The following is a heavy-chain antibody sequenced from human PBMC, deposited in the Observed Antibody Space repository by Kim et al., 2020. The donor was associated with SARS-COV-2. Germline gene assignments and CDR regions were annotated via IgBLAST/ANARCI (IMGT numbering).Heavy chain of an antibody. Sequence: SETLSLTCTVSGGSISSYSWSWIRQPPGKGLEWIGYIYYSGRTNYNPSLKSRVTISVDTSTNRFSLKLSSVTAADTAVYYCARDFTYYDSSGYDISWFDPWGQGTLVTVSS. V-gene: IGHV4-59*13. D-gene: IGHD3-22*01. CDR1: GGSISSYS. J-gene: IGHJ5*02. CDR2: IYYSGRT. CDR3: ARDFTYYDSSGYDISWFDP.